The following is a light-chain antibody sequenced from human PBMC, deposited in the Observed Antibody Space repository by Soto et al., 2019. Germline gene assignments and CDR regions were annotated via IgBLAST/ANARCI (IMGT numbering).Light chain of an antibody. Sequence: IQMTQSPNTLSASVGDSVAVTCRASENVNGHLAWYQQKPGKAPKLLIYEASILESGVPSRFSGSGFGTEFTLTINGLLPEDFVTYYCQQYYSFPRTFGQGTKVEIK. V-gene: IGKV1-5*03. CDR3: QQYYSFPRT. CDR2: EAS. CDR1: ENVNGH. J-gene: IGKJ1*01.